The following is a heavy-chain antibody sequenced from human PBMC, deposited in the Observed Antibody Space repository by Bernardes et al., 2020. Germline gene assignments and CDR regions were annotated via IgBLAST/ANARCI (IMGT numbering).Heavy chain of an antibody. V-gene: IGHV3-11*01. J-gene: IGHJ6*04. CDR2: ISSSGGTI. Sequence: GGSLRLSCAASGFSFSDSYMNWIRQAPWKGLEWISYISSSGGTIYYADSVKGRFTISRDNGKTSLYLQMNSLRAEDTAVYYCAGPLSVGGFHYGMDVWGKGTTVNVSS. CDR3: AGPLSVGGFHYGMDV. CDR1: GFSFSDSY. D-gene: IGHD1-26*01.